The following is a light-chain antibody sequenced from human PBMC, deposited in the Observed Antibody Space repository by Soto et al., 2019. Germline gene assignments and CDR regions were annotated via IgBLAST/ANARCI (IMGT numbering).Light chain of an antibody. CDR1: SSNVGSNY. CDR2: RNN. J-gene: IGLJ2*01. Sequence: QSVLTQPPSASGTPGQRVTISCSGSSSNVGSNYVYWYQQLPGTAPQLLIYRNNHRPSAVRDRCSGSKSGTSAALAISGLRSEDEADDYCAAWDDSLSGPVVFGGGTKLTVL. CDR3: AAWDDSLSGPVV. V-gene: IGLV1-47*01.